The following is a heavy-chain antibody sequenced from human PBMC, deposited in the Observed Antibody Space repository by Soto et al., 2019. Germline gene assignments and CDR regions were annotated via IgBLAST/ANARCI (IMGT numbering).Heavy chain of an antibody. J-gene: IGHJ4*02. CDR2: INYSGNT. CDR1: GGSINSNLYY. V-gene: IGHV4-39*01. D-gene: IGHD5-12*01. CDR3: ARHVGYSTRRLYYFDY. Sequence: SETLSLTCTVSGGSINSNLYYWGWIRQPPGKGLEWIGSINYSGNTFFYPSLKSRVTISVDTSKNQFSLKLSSVTAADTAVYYCARHVGYSTRRLYYFDYWGQGTLVTVS.